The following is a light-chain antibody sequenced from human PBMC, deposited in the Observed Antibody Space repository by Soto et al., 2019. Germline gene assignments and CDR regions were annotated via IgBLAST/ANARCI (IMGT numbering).Light chain of an antibody. J-gene: IGKJ1*01. V-gene: IGKV1-5*01. CDR1: QSISSY. CDR3: QQYHTYPWT. CDR2: DAS. Sequence: DIQMTQSPSTLSASVGDRVTITCRASQSISSYLAWYQQKPGKAPKVLIFDASSLESEVPSRFSGSGSGTEFTLSISGLQPDDFATYYCQQYHTYPWTFGQGTKVEIK.